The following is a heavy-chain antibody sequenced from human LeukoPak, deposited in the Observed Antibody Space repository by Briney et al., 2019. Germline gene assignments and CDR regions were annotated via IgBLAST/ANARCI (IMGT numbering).Heavy chain of an antibody. Sequence: ASVKVSCNTFGYTFTGYYMHWVRQAPGQGLEWMGWINPNSGGTNYAQKFLGSVTMTRDTSISTAYMEVSRLRSNDTAVYYCARVGYNWNDHAFDIWGQGTMVTVSS. CDR3: ARVGYNWNDHAFDI. CDR1: GYTFTGYY. V-gene: IGHV1-2*02. CDR2: INPNSGGT. D-gene: IGHD1-1*01. J-gene: IGHJ3*02.